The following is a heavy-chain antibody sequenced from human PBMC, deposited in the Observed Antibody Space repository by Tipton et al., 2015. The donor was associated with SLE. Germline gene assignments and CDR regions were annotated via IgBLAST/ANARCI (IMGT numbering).Heavy chain of an antibody. CDR1: GGSISTYY. V-gene: IGHV4-59*12. D-gene: IGHD3-9*01. CDR3: AISEERYFDWPGGFDY. Sequence: TLSLTCSVSGGSISTYYWSWIRQPPGKGLEWIGYIYYSESTYYNPSLKSRVTISVDTSKNQFSLKLSSVTAADTAVYYCAISEERYFDWPGGFDYWGQGTLVTVSS. J-gene: IGHJ4*02. CDR2: IYYSEST.